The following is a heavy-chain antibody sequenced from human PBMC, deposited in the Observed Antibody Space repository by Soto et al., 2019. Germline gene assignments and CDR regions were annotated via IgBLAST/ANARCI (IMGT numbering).Heavy chain of an antibody. CDR2: IYYSGST. J-gene: IGHJ6*02. Sequence: TSETLSLTCTVSGGSISSYYWSWIRQPPGKGLEWIGYIYYSGSTNYNPSLKSRVTISVDTSKNQFSLKLSSVTAADTAVHYCARDQRVREAMYYYYYGMDVWGQGTTVTVSS. V-gene: IGHV4-59*01. CDR3: ARDQRVREAMYYYYYGMDV. CDR1: GGSISSYY. D-gene: IGHD3-10*01.